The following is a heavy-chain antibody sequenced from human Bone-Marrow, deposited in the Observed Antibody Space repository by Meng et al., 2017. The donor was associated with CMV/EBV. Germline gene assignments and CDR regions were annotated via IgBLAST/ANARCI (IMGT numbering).Heavy chain of an antibody. Sequence: SETRSLTCPVSGGSISSSSYYWSWIRQPPGKGLEWIGEINHSGSTNYNPSLKSRVTISVDTSKNQFSLKLSSVTAAGTAVYYCARGQGRTHSYRLYYFDYWGPGTLVTVYS. CDR3: ARGQGRTHSYRLYYFDY. CDR1: GGSISSSSYY. CDR2: INHSGST. J-gene: IGHJ4*02. V-gene: IGHV4-39*07. D-gene: IGHD1-14*01.